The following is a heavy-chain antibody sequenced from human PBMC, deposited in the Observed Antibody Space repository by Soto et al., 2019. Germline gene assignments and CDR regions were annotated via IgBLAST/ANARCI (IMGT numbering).Heavy chain of an antibody. Sequence: EVQLLESGGGLVQPGGSLRLSCAASGFTFSNYAMTWVRQAPGKGLEWDSVITGSGGGTYFVDSVKGRFTISRDNSKNTVYLQMNSLRAEDTAVYYCAKRPLTAAGFDYWGQGTLVTVSS. CDR2: ITGSGGGT. D-gene: IGHD6-13*01. J-gene: IGHJ4*02. V-gene: IGHV3-23*01. CDR3: AKRPLTAAGFDY. CDR1: GFTFSNYA.